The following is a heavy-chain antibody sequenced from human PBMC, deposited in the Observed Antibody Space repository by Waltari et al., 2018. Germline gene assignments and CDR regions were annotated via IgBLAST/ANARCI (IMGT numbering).Heavy chain of an antibody. J-gene: IGHJ3*02. CDR2: IYTSGST. V-gene: IGHV4-4*07. CDR3: ASRYYDFRTREESHLIGGLNDAFDI. CDR1: GGSISSYY. Sequence: QVQLQESGPGLVKPSETLSLTCTVSGGSISSYYWSWIRQPAGKGLEWIGRIYTSGSTNYNPSLKSRVTMSVDTSKNQFSLKLSSVTAADTAVYYCASRYYDFRTREESHLIGGLNDAFDIWGQGTMVTVSS. D-gene: IGHD3-3*01.